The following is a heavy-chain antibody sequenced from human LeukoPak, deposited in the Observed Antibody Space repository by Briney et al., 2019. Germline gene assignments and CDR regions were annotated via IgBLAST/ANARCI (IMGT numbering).Heavy chain of an antibody. D-gene: IGHD4-17*01. CDR2: ISTSSSYI. V-gene: IGHV3-21*01. Sequence: GGSLRLSCAASGFTFSSYSMNWVRQAPGKGLEWVSSISTSSSYIYYADSVKGRFTISRDNAKNSLYLQMNSLRAEDTAVYYCAKTTDNYYYYMDVWGKGTTVTVSS. CDR1: GFTFSSYS. J-gene: IGHJ6*03. CDR3: AKTTDNYYYYMDV.